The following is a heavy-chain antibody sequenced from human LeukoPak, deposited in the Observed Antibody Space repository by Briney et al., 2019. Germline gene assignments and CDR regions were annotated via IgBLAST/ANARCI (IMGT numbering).Heavy chain of an antibody. J-gene: IGHJ4*02. Sequence: SETLSLTCTVSRGSISASIRSYYWSWLRQPPRKGLEWIGYISSSGSTNDNPSLRSRVTISVDTSKNQFFLNLSSVSAADTAVYYCARVPLGYSGAYYFDYWGPGTLVTVSP. D-gene: IGHD5-12*01. CDR3: ARVPLGYSGAYYFDY. CDR2: ISSSGST. V-gene: IGHV4-4*09. CDR1: RGSISASIRSYY.